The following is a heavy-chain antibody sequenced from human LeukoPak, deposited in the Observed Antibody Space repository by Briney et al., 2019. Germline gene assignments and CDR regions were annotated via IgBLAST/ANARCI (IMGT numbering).Heavy chain of an antibody. D-gene: IGHD4-17*01. CDR2: INHSGST. CDR3: ARRMTTSDY. CDR1: GGSFSGYY. Sequence: SETLSLTCAVYGGSFSGYYWSWIRQPPGKGLEWIGEINHSGSTNYNPSLKSRVTISVDTSRSQFSLKLSSVTAADTAVYYCARRMTTSDYWGQGTLVTVSS. J-gene: IGHJ4*02. V-gene: IGHV4-34*01.